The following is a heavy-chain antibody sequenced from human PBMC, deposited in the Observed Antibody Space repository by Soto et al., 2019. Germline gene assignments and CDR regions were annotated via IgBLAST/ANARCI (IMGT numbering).Heavy chain of an antibody. CDR1: GFTFSSYN. V-gene: IGHV3-48*02. CDR2: ISTSGGTM. CDR3: AKTKTAGSKKNWFAS. Sequence: PGGSLRLSCEASGFTFSSYNMNWVRQAPGKGLEWISYISTSGGTMYYADSVKGRFTISRDNAKNSLYLQMNTLRDEDTAVYYCAKTKTAGSKKNWFASWGKGFRFTVP. J-gene: IGHJ5*01. D-gene: IGHD2-2*01.